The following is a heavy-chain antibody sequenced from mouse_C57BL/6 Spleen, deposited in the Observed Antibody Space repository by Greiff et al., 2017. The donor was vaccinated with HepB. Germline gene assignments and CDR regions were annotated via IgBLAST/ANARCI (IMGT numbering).Heavy chain of an antibody. D-gene: IGHD1-1*01. CDR1: GYTFTSYW. CDR3: ARASIHYYGSSYWYFDV. Sequence: QVQLQQPGAELVKPGASVKLSCKASGYTFTSYWMHWVKQRPGQGLEWIGMIHPNSGSTNYNEKFKSKATLTVDKSSSTAYMQLSSLTSEDSAVYYCARASIHYYGSSYWYFDVWGTGTTVTVSS. J-gene: IGHJ1*03. V-gene: IGHV1-64*01. CDR2: IHPNSGST.